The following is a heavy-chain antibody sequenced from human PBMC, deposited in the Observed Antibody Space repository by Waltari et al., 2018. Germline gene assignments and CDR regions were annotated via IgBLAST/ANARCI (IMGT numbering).Heavy chain of an antibody. CDR1: GGSISSHY. Sequence: QVQLQESGPGLVKPSETLSLTCTVSGGSISSHYWSWIRQPPGKGLEWIGYIYYSGSTNYSPPLKSLVTIPVGTSKDQFSLTLSSVTGADTAVYYCAREPVDTALRFDYWGQGPLVTVSS. CDR2: IYYSGST. J-gene: IGHJ4*02. V-gene: IGHV4-59*11. D-gene: IGHD5-18*01. CDR3: AREPVDTALRFDY.